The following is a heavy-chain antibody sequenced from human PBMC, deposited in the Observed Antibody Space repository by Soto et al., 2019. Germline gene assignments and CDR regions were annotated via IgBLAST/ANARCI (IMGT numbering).Heavy chain of an antibody. CDR2: IRSKPNNYAT. CDR1: GFSFSDSA. V-gene: IGHV3-73*01. J-gene: IGHJ4*02. CDR3: TRHAVAY. Sequence: LRLSCGVSGFSFSDSAMHWVRQASGKGLQWVGRIRSKPNNYATAYDESVKGRFTISRDDSKNTAYLQMNSLKIEDTAICYCTRHAVAYWGQGTLVTVSS. D-gene: IGHD6-19*01.